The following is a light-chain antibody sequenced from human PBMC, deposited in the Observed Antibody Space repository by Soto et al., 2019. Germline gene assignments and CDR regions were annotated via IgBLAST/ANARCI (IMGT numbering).Light chain of an antibody. J-gene: IGLJ2*01. CDR3: QSYDSSLSGYVV. V-gene: IGLV1-40*01. Sequence: QSVLTQPPSVSGAPGQRVTIPCTGSSSNIGAGYEVHWYQQLPGTAPKVLIYGNSNRPSGVPDRFSGSKSGTSVSLAITGLQAEDEADYYCQSYDSSLSGYVVFGGGTKLTVL. CDR1: SSNIGAGYE. CDR2: GNS.